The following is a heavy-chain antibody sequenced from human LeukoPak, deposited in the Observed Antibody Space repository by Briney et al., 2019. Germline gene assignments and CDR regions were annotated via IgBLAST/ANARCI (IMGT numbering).Heavy chain of an antibody. V-gene: IGHV4-39*07. J-gene: IGHJ4*02. CDR3: ARVGVSCSGGSCYAYSGRFDY. CDR2: IYFSGST. CDR1: GGSISSSSHY. Sequence: SETLSLTCTVSGGSISSSSHYWGWIRQPPGKGLEWIGSIYFSGSTDYNPSLKSRVSIIDTSKNQFSLKLISVTAADTAVYYCARVGVSCSGGSCYAYSGRFDYWGQGTLVTVSS. D-gene: IGHD2-15*01.